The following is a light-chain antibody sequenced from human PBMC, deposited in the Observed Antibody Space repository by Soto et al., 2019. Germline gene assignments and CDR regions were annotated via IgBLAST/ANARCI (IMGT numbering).Light chain of an antibody. CDR2: EVS. V-gene: IGLV2-14*01. CDR1: SSDVGAYNY. CDR3: SSYTSSTTIV. Sequence: QSALTQPASVSGSPGQSITISCTGTSSDVGAYNYVSWYQQRPGKAPKVMIYEVSNRPSGVSNRFSGSKSGNTASPTISGLLAEDEADYYCSSYTSSTTIVFGTGTKVNVL. J-gene: IGLJ1*01.